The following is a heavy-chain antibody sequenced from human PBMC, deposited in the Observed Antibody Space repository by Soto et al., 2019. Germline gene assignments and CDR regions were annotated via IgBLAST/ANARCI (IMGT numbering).Heavy chain of an antibody. CDR1: GFTFSSYG. CDR3: AKHYHYGMDV. V-gene: IGHV3-30*18. CDR2: IKNDGTNT. J-gene: IGHJ6*02. Sequence: PGGSLRLSCAASGFTFSSYGMHWVRQAPGKGLEWVAGIKNDGTNTYYADSVKGRFTISRDNSKNTLYLQMNSLRAEDTAVYSCAKHYHYGMDVWGQGSTVTVSS.